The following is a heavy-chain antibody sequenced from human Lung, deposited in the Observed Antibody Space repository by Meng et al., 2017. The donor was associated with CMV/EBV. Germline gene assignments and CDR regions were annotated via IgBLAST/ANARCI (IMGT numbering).Heavy chain of an antibody. CDR3: ARLVGVPAAIGWFDP. V-gene: IGHV4-4*02. Sequence: SETLSLXXAVSGGPISSNNWWSWVRQSPGKGLEWIGEISHSERTNYNPSLQSRVTISVDKSKNQFSLNLSSMTAADTAVYYCARLVGVPAAIGWFDPWGQGTXVTVSS. CDR2: ISHSERT. CDR1: GGPISSNNW. J-gene: IGHJ5*02. D-gene: IGHD2-2*01.